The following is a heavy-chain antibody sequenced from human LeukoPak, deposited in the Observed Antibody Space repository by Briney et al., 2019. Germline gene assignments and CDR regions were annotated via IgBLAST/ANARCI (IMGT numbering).Heavy chain of an antibody. D-gene: IGHD6-25*01. V-gene: IGHV1-2*02. CDR2: INPNSGNT. J-gene: IGHJ5*02. CDR3: AREGAAAEDVNWFDP. Sequence: ASVKVSCKASGYTFTGYYMHWVRQAPGQGLEWMGWINPNSGNTHYAQKFQDRVTMTRDTSISTDYMELNSLRSDDTAVYYCAREGAAAEDVNWFDPWGQGTLVTVSS. CDR1: GYTFTGYY.